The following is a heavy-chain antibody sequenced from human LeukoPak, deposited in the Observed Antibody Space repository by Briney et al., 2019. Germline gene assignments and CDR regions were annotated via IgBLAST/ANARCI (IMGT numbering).Heavy chain of an antibody. D-gene: IGHD3-3*01. J-gene: IGHJ6*03. CDR2: IYSGGST. CDR1: GFTVSSNY. Sequence: GGSLRLSCAASGFTVSSNYMSWVRQAPGKGLEWVSVIYSGGSTYYADSVKGRFTISRDNSKNTLYLQMNSLRAEDTAVYYCARDHSARNYDFWSAQLVDYYYMDVWGKGTTVTVSS. CDR3: ARDHSARNYDFWSAQLVDYYYMDV. V-gene: IGHV3-66*01.